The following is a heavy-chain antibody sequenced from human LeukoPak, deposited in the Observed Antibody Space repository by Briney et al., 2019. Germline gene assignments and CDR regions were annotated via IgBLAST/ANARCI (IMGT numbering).Heavy chain of an antibody. Sequence: ASVKVSCKASGYTFTSYYMHWVRQAPGQGLEWMGIINPSGGSTSYAQKFQGRVTMTRDMSTSTVYMELSSLRSEDTAVYYCARPLGRIVVVTAGDDAFDIWGQGTMVTVSS. J-gene: IGHJ3*02. CDR2: INPSGGST. V-gene: IGHV1-46*01. CDR3: ARPLGRIVVVTAGDDAFDI. CDR1: GYTFTSYY. D-gene: IGHD2-21*02.